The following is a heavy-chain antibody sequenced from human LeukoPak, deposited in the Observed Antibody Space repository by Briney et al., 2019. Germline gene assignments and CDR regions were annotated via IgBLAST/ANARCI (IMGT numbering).Heavy chain of an antibody. CDR1: GGTFSSYA. CDR2: IIPIFGTA. CDR3: ARVRGSYYYLHAFDI. Sequence: SVKVSCKASGGTFSSYAISWVRQAPGQGLEWMGGIIPIFGTANYAQKFQGRVTITTDESTSTAYMELSSLRSEDTAVYYCARVRGSYYYLHAFDIWGQGTMVTVSS. V-gene: IGHV1-69*05. D-gene: IGHD1-26*01. J-gene: IGHJ3*02.